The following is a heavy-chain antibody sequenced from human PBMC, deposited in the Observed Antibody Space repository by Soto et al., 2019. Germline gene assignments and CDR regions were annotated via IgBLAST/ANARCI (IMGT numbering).Heavy chain of an antibody. Sequence: QVHLVQSGAEVKKPEASVKVSCKGSGYAFTTYGITWVRQAPGQGLEWMGWISAHNGNTNYAQKRQGRVTVTRDTSTSTAYMELRSLRSDDTAVYYCARGRYGDYWGQGALVTVSS. D-gene: IGHD1-1*01. V-gene: IGHV1-18*01. CDR2: ISAHNGNT. CDR3: ARGRYGDY. CDR1: GYAFTTYG. J-gene: IGHJ4*02.